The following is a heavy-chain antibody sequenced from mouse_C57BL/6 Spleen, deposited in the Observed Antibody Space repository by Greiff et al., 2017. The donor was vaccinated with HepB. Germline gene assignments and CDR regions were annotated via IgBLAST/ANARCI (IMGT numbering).Heavy chain of an antibody. CDR3: ARNYGITGYFDY. CDR2: IWSGGST. D-gene: IGHD2-4*01. J-gene: IGHJ2*01. CDR1: GFSLTSYG. Sequence: QVQLKESGPGLVQPSQSLSITCTVSGFSLTSYGVHWVRQSPGKGLEWLGVIWSGGSTDYNAAFISRLSISKDNSKSQVFFKMNSLQADDTAIYYCARNYGITGYFDYWGQGTTLTVSS. V-gene: IGHV2-2*01.